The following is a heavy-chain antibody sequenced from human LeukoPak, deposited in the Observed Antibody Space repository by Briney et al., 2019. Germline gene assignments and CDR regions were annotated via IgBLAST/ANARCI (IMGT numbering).Heavy chain of an antibody. J-gene: IGHJ4*02. V-gene: IGHV1-8*01. CDR2: MNSNSGNT. D-gene: IGHD1-26*01. CDR3: ARVHGAVDY. Sequence: SVQVSCMASGYSFTSYDIHELRQATAQGLEGMGFMNSNSGNTGYAQKFQGRATMTMDPHISTAYTELSSLRSEDKGVYYCARVHGAVDYWGQGTLVTVSS. CDR1: GYSFTSYD.